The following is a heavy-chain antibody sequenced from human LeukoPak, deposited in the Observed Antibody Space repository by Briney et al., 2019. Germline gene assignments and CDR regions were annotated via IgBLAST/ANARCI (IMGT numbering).Heavy chain of an antibody. Sequence: ASVKVSCKASGYTFTSYDINWVRQATGQGLELMGWMNPNSGNTGYAQKFQGRVTITRNTSISTAYMELSSLRSEDTAVYYCASRITMVRGVVGAFDIWGQGTMVTVSS. CDR3: ASRITMVRGVVGAFDI. D-gene: IGHD3-10*01. J-gene: IGHJ3*02. V-gene: IGHV1-8*03. CDR2: MNPNSGNT. CDR1: GYTFTSYD.